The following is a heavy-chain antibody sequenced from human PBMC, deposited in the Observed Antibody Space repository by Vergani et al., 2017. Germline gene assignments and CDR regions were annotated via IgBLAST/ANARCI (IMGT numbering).Heavy chain of an antibody. V-gene: IGHV3-23*01. CDR3: AKQGGSYRYGNY. CDR1: GFTFSSYA. D-gene: IGHD3-16*02. J-gene: IGHJ4*02. Sequence: EVQLLESGGGLVQPGGSLRLSCAASGFTFSSYAMSWVRQAPGKGLEWVSAISGSGGSTYYADSVKGRFTISRDNTKNTLYLQMTSLRAEDTAVYYCAKQGGSYRYGNYWGQGTLVTVSS. CDR2: ISGSGGST.